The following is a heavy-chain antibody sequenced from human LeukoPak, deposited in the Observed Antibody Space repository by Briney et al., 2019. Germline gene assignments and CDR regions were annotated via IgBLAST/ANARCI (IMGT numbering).Heavy chain of an antibody. CDR3: ARGRFSSGWYGIWFDP. CDR2: IYYSGST. D-gene: IGHD6-19*01. J-gene: IGHJ5*02. CDR1: GGSISSSSYY. Sequence: SETLPLTCTVSGGSISSSSYYWGWIRQPPGKGLEWIGSIYYSGSTYYNPSLKSRVTISVDTSKNQFSLKLSSVTAADTAVYYCARGRFSSGWYGIWFDPWGQGTLVTVSS. V-gene: IGHV4-39*07.